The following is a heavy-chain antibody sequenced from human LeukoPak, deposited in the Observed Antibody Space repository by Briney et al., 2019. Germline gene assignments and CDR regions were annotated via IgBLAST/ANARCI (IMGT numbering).Heavy chain of an antibody. D-gene: IGHD6-6*01. V-gene: IGHV4-30-4*01. J-gene: IGHJ1*01. Sequence: SQTLSLTCTVSGGSISSGDYYWSWVRQPPGKGLEWIGCIYGSGITSYNPSLKSRVTISEDTSKNQFSLKLNSVTAADTAVYYCARYGLVEFRNAFQYWGQGILVSVSS. CDR2: IYGSGIT. CDR3: ARYGLVEFRNAFQY. CDR1: GGSISSGDYY.